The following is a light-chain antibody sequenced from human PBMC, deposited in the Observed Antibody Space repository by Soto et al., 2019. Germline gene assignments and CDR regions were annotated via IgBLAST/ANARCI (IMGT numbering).Light chain of an antibody. CDR1: QGISQY. V-gene: IGKV1-9*01. CDR3: QQLNTSPFT. J-gene: IGKJ5*01. Sequence: DIHLTQSPSLLSASVGDRVTTTCRASQGISQYVAWYQQKPGKAPKLLIYTATVLQGGVPSRFSGSGSGTEFTLTISGLLPEDFATYHCQQLNTSPFTFGQGTRLEIK. CDR2: TAT.